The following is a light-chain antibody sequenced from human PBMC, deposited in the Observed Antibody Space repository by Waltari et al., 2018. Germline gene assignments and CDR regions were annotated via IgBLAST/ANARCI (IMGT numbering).Light chain of an antibody. Sequence: LTQPPASLSVSPGDTVTLSCRASQSVRTNLVWYQQKAGQAPRTLIYGSSTRASGVPSRFSGSGSETDFTLIISSLQSEDAAVYFCQQYYVWPPITFGGGTKLEI. CDR1: QSVRTN. CDR2: GSS. CDR3: QQYYVWPPIT. V-gene: IGKV3-15*01. J-gene: IGKJ4*01.